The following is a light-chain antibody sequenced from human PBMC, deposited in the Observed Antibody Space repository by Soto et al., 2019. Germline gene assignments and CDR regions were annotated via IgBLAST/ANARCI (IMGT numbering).Light chain of an antibody. V-gene: IGKV3D-20*02. CDR2: DAS. J-gene: IGKJ1*01. CDR1: QSVSSNY. CDR3: EQRSNWPWT. Sequence: EMVLTQSPGTRSLSPGERAALSCRASQSVSSNYLAWYQQKPGQAPRLLIYDASNRATGIPARFSGSGSGTDFALTLSSLAPEDFAVYYYEQRSNWPWTFGQGTKVDIK.